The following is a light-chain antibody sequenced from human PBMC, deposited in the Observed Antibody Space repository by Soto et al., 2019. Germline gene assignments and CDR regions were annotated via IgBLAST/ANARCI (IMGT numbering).Light chain of an antibody. V-gene: IGKV1-27*01. J-gene: IGKJ3*01. CDR1: QGISNY. CDR3: QKYNGAPPFT. Sequence: DIQMTQSPSSLSASVGDRVTITCRASQGISNYLAWYQQKPGKVPKLLIYAASTLQSGVPYRFSGSGSGTDFTLTISSLQPEDVETYYCQKYNGAPPFTFGPGTKVDIK. CDR2: AAS.